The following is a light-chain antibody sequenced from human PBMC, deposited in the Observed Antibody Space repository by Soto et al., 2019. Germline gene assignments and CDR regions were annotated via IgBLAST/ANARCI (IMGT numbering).Light chain of an antibody. CDR1: QTISNF. CDR3: QHSYNTPRT. J-gene: IGKJ1*01. CDR2: NAS. V-gene: IGKV1-39*01. Sequence: DIQMTQSPSSLFASVGDRLTITCRASQTISNFLNWYQQKPGRAPKLLIYNASSLQSGVPSRFSGSGSGTDFTLTISSLQPEDFATYYCQHSYNTPRTFGQGTKVDI.